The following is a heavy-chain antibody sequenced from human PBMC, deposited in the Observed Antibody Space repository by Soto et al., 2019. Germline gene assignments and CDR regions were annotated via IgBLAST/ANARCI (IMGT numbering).Heavy chain of an antibody. CDR3: ARAYSSSWYVGNWFDP. V-gene: IGHV4-30-4*01. CDR2: IYYSGST. J-gene: IGHJ5*02. Sequence: QVQLQESGPGLVKPSQTLSLTCTVSGGSISSGDYYWSWIRQPPGKGLEWIGYIYYSGSTYYNPSRKSRVTISVDTSKNQFSLKLSSVTAADTAVYYCARAYSSSWYVGNWFDPWGQGTLVTVSS. CDR1: GGSISSGDYY. D-gene: IGHD6-13*01.